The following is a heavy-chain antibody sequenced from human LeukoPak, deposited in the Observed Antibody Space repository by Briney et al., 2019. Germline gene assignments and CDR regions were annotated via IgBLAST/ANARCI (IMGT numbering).Heavy chain of an antibody. CDR2: FDPEDGET. V-gene: IGHV1-24*01. CDR3: ATVKWELHNWFDP. Sequence: ASVKVSCRVSGYTLTELSMHWVRQAPGKGLEWMGGFDPEDGETIYAQKFQGRVTMTEDTSTDTAYMELSSLGSEDTAVYYCATVKWELHNWFDPWGQGTLVTVSS. J-gene: IGHJ5*02. CDR1: GYTLTELS. D-gene: IGHD1-26*01.